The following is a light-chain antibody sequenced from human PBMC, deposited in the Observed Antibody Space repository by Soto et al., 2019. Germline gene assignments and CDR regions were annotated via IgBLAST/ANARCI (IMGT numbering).Light chain of an antibody. CDR2: WAS. CDR3: QQYYTTLT. V-gene: IGKV4-1*01. J-gene: IGKJ4*01. CDR1: QSVLYNSDTQNY. Sequence: DIVMPQSPDSLAVSLCERATINCKSRQSVLYNSDTQNYLAWYQQKPGQPPNLLIYWASTRDSGGPDRFSASGSGADCTLTISSLQAEDVAVYYCQQYYTTLTFGGVTKVEIK.